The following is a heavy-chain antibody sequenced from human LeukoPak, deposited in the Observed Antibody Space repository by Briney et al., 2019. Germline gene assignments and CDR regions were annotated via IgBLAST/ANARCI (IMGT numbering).Heavy chain of an antibody. V-gene: IGHV4-59*08. CDR3: ARHGDYYDSSGYNPLAY. CDR2: IYYSGST. CDR1: GGSISSYY. J-gene: IGHJ4*02. Sequence: SETLSLTCTVSGGSISSYYWSWIRQPPGKGLEWIGYIYYSGSTNYNPSLKSRVTISVDTSKNQFSLKLSSVTAADTAVYYCARHGDYYDSSGYNPLAYWGQGTLVTVSS. D-gene: IGHD3-22*01.